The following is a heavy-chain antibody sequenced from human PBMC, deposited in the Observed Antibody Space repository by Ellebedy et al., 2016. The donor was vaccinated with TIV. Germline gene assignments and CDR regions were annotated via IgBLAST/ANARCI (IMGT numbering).Heavy chain of an antibody. V-gene: IGHV3-64D*06. CDR3: MKEQMITFGGVIVMSAFDI. D-gene: IGHD3-16*02. J-gene: IGHJ3*02. CDR2: INSNGGST. Sequence: GGSLRLSCSASGFIFSSYAMHWVRQAPGKGLEYVSAINSNGGSTYYADSVKGRFTISRDNSKNTLYLQMSSLRAEDTAVYYCMKEQMITFGGVIVMSAFDIWGQGTMVTVSS. CDR1: GFIFSSYA.